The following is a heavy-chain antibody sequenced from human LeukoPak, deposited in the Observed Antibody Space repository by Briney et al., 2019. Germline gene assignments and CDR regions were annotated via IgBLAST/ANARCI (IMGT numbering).Heavy chain of an antibody. V-gene: IGHV1-46*01. J-gene: IGHJ4*02. CDR3: ARGGVTMIVVVRVNGVDY. CDR1: GYTFTSYY. Sequence: GASVKVSCKASGYTFTSYYMHWVRQAPGQGLEWIGIINPSGGSTSYAQKFQGRVTMTRDTSTSTVYMELSSLRSEDTAVYYCARGGVTMIVVVRVNGVDYWGQGTLVTVSS. D-gene: IGHD3-22*01. CDR2: INPSGGST.